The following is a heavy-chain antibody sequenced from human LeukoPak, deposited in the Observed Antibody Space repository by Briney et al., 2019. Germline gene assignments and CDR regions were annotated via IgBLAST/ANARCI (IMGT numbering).Heavy chain of an antibody. CDR2: INPNSVGA. J-gene: IGHJ5*02. V-gene: IGHV1-2*02. Sequence: AAVKVSCKASGYTFTVYYIHWVRQAPGQGLEWVGWINPNSVGAKYAQKFQDGVTMTRDTSISTAYMGLSRLRSDDAAVYYCAKGRVVAGSKSLTYHWLDPWGQGTLVTVSS. CDR1: GYTFTVYY. CDR3: AKGRVVAGSKSLTYHWLDP. D-gene: IGHD6-19*01.